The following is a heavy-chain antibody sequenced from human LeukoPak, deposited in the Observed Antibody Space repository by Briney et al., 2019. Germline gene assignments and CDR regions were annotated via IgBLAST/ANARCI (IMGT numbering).Heavy chain of an antibody. D-gene: IGHD3-10*01. V-gene: IGHV1-2*02. J-gene: IGHJ4*02. CDR3: ARGLYSYYYGSGSYWAFDY. Sequence: ASVKVSCKASGYTFTGYYMHWVRQAPGQGLEWMGWINPNSGGTNYAQKFQGRVTMTRDTSISTAYMELSRLRSDDTAVYCCARGLYSYYYGSGSYWAFDYWGQGTLVTVSS. CDR2: INPNSGGT. CDR1: GYTFTGYY.